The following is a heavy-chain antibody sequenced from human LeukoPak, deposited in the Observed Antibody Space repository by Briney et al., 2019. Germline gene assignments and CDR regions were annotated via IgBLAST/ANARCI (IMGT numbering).Heavy chain of an antibody. CDR1: GFTFSDAW. D-gene: IGHD2-2*02. CDR3: TTLASFHTLH. J-gene: IGHJ3*01. Sequence: GGSLRLSCAASGFTFSDAWMTWVRQAPGEGLEWVGRIKSRANGGTTDYAAPVKGRFTISRDDSKNTMYLQMNSLKIEDTAVYYCTTLASFHTLHWGQGTMVTVS. V-gene: IGHV3-15*01. CDR2: IKSRANGGTT.